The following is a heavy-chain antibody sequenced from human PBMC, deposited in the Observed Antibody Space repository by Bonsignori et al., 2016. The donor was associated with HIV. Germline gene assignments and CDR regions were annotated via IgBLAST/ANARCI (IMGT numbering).Heavy chain of an antibody. D-gene: IGHD1-26*01. Sequence: QVQLQESGPGLVKPSQILSLTCTVSGGSISRGSYYWNWIRQPAGRGLEWIGCIYTSGSTDYNPSLKSRATISVDTSKNQFSLRLSSVTAADTAFYYCARDGVGRTYSSLAFDIWGQGTMVTVSS. CDR1: GGSISRGSYY. CDR3: ARDGVGRTYSSLAFDI. CDR2: IYTSGST. J-gene: IGHJ3*02. V-gene: IGHV4-61*02.